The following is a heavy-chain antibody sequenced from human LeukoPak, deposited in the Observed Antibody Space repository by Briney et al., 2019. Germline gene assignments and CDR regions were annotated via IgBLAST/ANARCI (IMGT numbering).Heavy chain of an antibody. Sequence: GGSLRLSCAVSGFTFSSYGMYWVRQAPGKGLEWVAFIRYDGSNKYYADSVKGRFTISRDNSKNTLYLQMNSLRAEDTAVYYCAKVKDYYYMDVWGKGTTVTISS. V-gene: IGHV3-30*02. CDR2: IRYDGSNK. CDR3: AKVKDYYYMDV. J-gene: IGHJ6*03. CDR1: GFTFSSYG.